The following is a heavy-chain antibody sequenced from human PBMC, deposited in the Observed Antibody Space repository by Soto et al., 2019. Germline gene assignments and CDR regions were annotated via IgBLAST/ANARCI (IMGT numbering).Heavy chain of an antibody. J-gene: IGHJ4*02. CDR1: GYTFTSYG. CDR3: ARDSRQVAVAGIPDYFDY. CDR2: ISAYNGNT. Sequence: QVPLVQSGAEMKKPGASVKVSCKASGYTFTSYGISWVRQAPGQGLEWMGWISAYNGNTNYAQKLQGRVTMTTDTSTSTAYMELRSLRSDDTAVYYCARDSRQVAVAGIPDYFDYWGQGTLVTVSS. D-gene: IGHD6-19*01. V-gene: IGHV1-18*01.